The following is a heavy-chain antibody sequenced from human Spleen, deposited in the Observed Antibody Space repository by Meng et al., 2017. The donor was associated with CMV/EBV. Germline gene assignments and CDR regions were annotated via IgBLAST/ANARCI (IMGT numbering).Heavy chain of an antibody. CDR3: AHSGPYSGSYEH. V-gene: IGHV2-5*01. J-gene: IGHJ4*01. D-gene: IGHD1-26*01. Sequence: TFSGFSLSNSEMAVGWIRQPRGKALEWLALIYWNEDKRYSPSLKNRLTITKDTSKNRVVLTMTSLDPVDTATYYCAHSGPYSGSYEHWGQGTLVTVSS. CDR1: GFSLSNSEMA. CDR2: IYWNEDK.